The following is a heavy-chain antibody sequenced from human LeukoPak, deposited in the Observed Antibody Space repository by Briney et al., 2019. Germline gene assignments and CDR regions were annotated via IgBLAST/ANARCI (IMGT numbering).Heavy chain of an antibody. CDR1: GFTFSSYA. CDR3: AKDWGLSSSSDY. Sequence: GGSLRLSCAASGFTFSSYAMSGVRQATGKGVEWVSGISGSGGSTYYADSVKGRFTISRDNSKNTLYLQMNSLRAEDTAVYYCAKDWGLSSSSDYWGQGTLVTVSS. D-gene: IGHD6-6*01. CDR2: ISGSGGST. V-gene: IGHV3-23*01. J-gene: IGHJ4*02.